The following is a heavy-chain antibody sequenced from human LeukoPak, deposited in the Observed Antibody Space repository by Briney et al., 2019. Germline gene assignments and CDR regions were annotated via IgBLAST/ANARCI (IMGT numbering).Heavy chain of an antibody. Sequence: GASLKLSCTASGDSFSSYSITWVRKAPGHGHKWLGRVIPISGTANYPQKYQGRVTITADIFSSTVYIEMTNLTSGDTAVYFCAKQGAVRQDYYMDVWGNGTTVSVS. V-gene: IGHV1-69*06. CDR2: VIPISGTA. J-gene: IGHJ6*03. CDR1: GDSFSSYS. CDR3: AKQGAVRQDYYMDV. D-gene: IGHD3-16*01.